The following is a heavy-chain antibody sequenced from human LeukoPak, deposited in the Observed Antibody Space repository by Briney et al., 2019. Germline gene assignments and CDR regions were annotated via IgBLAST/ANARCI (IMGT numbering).Heavy chain of an antibody. D-gene: IGHD3-22*01. Sequence: GGSLRLSCAASGFTFSSYGIHWVRQAPGKGLEWVAFIRYDGSNKYHADSVKGRFTISRDNAKNSLYLQMNSLRAEDTALYYCAKASGYYYDSSAYDDYWGQGTLVTVPS. V-gene: IGHV3-30*02. CDR1: GFTFSSYG. J-gene: IGHJ4*02. CDR2: IRYDGSNK. CDR3: AKASGYYYDSSAYDDY.